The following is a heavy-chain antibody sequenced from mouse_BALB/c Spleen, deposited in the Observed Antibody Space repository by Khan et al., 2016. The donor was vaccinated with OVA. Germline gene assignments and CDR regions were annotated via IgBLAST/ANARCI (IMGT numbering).Heavy chain of an antibody. J-gene: IGHJ2*01. Sequence: QLKQSGAELARPGASVKLSCKASGYTFTSYWMQWVKQRPGQGLEWIGTIYPGDGDTRYTQKFKGKATLTADKSSSTAYMQLSSLASEDSAVYYCASYRYDYFDYWGQGTTLTVSS. V-gene: IGHV1-87*01. CDR1: GYTFTSYW. D-gene: IGHD2-14*01. CDR2: IYPGDGDT. CDR3: ASYRYDYFDY.